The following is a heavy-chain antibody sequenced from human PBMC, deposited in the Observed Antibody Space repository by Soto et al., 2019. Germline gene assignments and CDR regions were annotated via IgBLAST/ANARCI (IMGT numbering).Heavy chain of an antibody. CDR3: AADGRYSSSWYYYYYGMDV. V-gene: IGHV1-58*01. J-gene: IGHJ6*02. D-gene: IGHD6-13*01. Sequence: SVKVSCKASGFTFTSSAVQWVRQARGQRLEWIGWIVVGSGNTNYAQKFQERVTITRDMSTSTAYMELSSLRSEDTAVYYCAADGRYSSSWYYYYYGMDVWGQGTTVTVSS. CDR2: IVVGSGNT. CDR1: GFTFTSSA.